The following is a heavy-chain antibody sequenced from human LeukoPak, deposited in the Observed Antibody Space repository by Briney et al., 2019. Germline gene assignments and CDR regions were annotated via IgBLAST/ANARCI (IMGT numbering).Heavy chain of an antibody. Sequence: GGSLRLSCAASGFSFRTNWMSWVRQAPGKGLEWVANIKEDGSEDYYADSVKGLFTISRDNAKNSLYLQMNSLRVEDTAVYYCARGQGAFDPYYFDYWGQGALVTVSS. D-gene: IGHD4/OR15-4a*01. J-gene: IGHJ4*02. V-gene: IGHV3-7*02. CDR1: GFSFRTNW. CDR2: IKEDGSED. CDR3: ARGQGAFDPYYFDY.